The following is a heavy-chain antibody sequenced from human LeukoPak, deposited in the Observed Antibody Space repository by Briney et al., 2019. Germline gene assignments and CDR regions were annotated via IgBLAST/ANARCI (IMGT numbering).Heavy chain of an antibody. CDR1: GFTFTSSA. J-gene: IGHJ3*02. Sequence: RASVKVSCKASGFTFTSSAMQWVRQARGQRLEWIGWIVVGSGNTNYAQKFQERVTITRDMSTSTAYMELSSLRSEDTAVYYCAAGSGGSYDGPHDAFDIWGQGTMVTVSS. D-gene: IGHD1-26*01. CDR2: IVVGSGNT. CDR3: AAGSGGSYDGPHDAFDI. V-gene: IGHV1-58*02.